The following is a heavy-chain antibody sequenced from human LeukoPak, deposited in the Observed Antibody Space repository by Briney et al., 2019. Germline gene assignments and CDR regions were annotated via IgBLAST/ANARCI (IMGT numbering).Heavy chain of an antibody. CDR1: GFTFSSYS. V-gene: IGHV3-23*01. CDR2: ISGSGGST. CDR3: AKAGVVSISSEW. Sequence: GGSLRLSCAASGFTFSSYSMNWVRQAPGKGLEWVSAISGSGGSTYYADSVKGRFTISRDNSKNTLYLQMNSLRAEDTAVYYCAKAGVVSISSEWWGQGTLVTVSS. D-gene: IGHD3-3*01. J-gene: IGHJ4*02.